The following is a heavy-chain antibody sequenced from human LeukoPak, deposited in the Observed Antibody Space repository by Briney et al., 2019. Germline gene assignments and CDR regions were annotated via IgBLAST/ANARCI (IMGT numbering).Heavy chain of an antibody. CDR1: RGSISSTTFY. D-gene: IGHD5-24*01. V-gene: IGHV4-39*07. CDR2: IYFGGTT. Sequence: SETLSLTCTISRGSISSTTFYWGWIRQPPGKGLEWIGSIYFGGTTYYNPSLKSRVTISVDTSKNQFSLNLSSVTAADTAVYYCARVFGNYHYFDYWGQGILVTVSS. CDR3: ARVFGNYHYFDY. J-gene: IGHJ4*02.